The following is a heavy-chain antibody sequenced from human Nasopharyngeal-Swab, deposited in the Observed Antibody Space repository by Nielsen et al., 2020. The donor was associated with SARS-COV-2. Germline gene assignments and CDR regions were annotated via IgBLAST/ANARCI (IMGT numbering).Heavy chain of an antibody. CDR1: GGSISSGGYY. CDR3: ARDNDILTGYYRGVLDP. Sequence: LRLSCAVSGGSISSGGYYWSWIRQHPGKGLEWIGYIYYSGSTYYNPSLKSRVTISVDTSKNQFSLKLSSVTAADTAVYYCARDNDILTGYYRGVLDPWGQGTLVTVSS. D-gene: IGHD3-9*01. V-gene: IGHV4-31*11. CDR2: IYYSGST. J-gene: IGHJ5*02.